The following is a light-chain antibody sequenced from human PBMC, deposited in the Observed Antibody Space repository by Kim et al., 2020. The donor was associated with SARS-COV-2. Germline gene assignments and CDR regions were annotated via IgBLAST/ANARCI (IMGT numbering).Light chain of an antibody. V-gene: IGKV3-11*01. J-gene: IGKJ4*01. Sequence: EIVLTQSPATLSLSPGERATLSCRASQSVNTYLAWFQHKPGQTPRLLIYDASNRATGIPARFSGSGSGTDFTLTISSLEPEDFALYYWHQRSNWPLTFGGGTKVDIK. CDR1: QSVNTY. CDR3: HQRSNWPLT. CDR2: DAS.